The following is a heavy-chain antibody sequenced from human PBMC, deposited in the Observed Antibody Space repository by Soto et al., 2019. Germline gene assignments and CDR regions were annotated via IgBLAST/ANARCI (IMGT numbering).Heavy chain of an antibody. V-gene: IGHV5-51*01. CDR1: GYSFTSYW. CDR2: IYPGDSDS. CDR3: ARHLADSSGYCSSYYYYCMDV. J-gene: IGHJ6*02. D-gene: IGHD3-22*01. Sequence: PGESLKISCKGSGYSFTSYWIGWVRKMPGKGLEWVGIIYPGDSDSSYSPSFQGKVTISADKSISTAYLQWRSPMASAFAMYYCARHLADSSGYCSSYYYYCMDVWGQGTTVTVSS.